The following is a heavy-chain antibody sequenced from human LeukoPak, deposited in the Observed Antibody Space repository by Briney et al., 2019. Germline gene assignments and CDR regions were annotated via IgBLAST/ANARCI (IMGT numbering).Heavy chain of an antibody. CDR3: ANVIIAAVGYEYFQY. Sequence: GGSLRLSCTASGFTFGNYAMSWVRQPPGMGLEWVSALSGSGSSTFYADSVKGRFTISRDNSKNTLYLQMRSLIFEDTAVYYCANVIIAAVGYEYFQYWGQGTLASVSS. CDR1: GFTFGNYA. J-gene: IGHJ1*01. D-gene: IGHD6-13*01. V-gene: IGHV3-23*01. CDR2: LSGSGSST.